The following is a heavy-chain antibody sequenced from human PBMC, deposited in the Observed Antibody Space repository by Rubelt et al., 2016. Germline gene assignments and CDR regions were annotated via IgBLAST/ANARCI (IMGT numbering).Heavy chain of an antibody. CDR1: GYTFTSYG. D-gene: IGHD6-25*01. J-gene: IGHJ6*02. Sequence: QVQLVQSGAEVKKPGASVKVSCKASGYTFTSYGISWVRQAPGQGLEWMGWISAYNGNTNYAQKLQGRVTMTTDTSTSTAYMELRSLRSDDTAVYYGARDHPTVGAFALPAATSYYYYGMDVWGQGTTVTVSS. V-gene: IGHV1-18*01. CDR3: ARDHPTVGAFALPAATSYYYYGMDV. CDR2: ISAYNGNT.